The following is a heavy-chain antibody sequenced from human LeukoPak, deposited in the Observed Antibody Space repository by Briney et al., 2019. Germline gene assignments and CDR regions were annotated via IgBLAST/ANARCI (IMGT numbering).Heavy chain of an antibody. V-gene: IGHV1-24*01. Sequence: ASVKVSCKVSGYTLTELSMHWVRQAPGKGLEWMGGFDPEDGETIYAQKFQGRVTMTEDTSTDTAYMELSSLRSEDTAVYYCARVGRAAAFIDYWGQGTLVTVSS. CDR3: ARVGRAAAFIDY. CDR2: FDPEDGET. CDR1: GYTLTELS. J-gene: IGHJ4*02. D-gene: IGHD6-13*01.